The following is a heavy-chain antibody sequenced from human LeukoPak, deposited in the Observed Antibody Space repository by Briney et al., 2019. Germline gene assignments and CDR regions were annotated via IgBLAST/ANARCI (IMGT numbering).Heavy chain of an antibody. Sequence: GASVKVSCKASGYTFTSYYMHWVRQAPGQGLEWMGIINPTTGDTTYAQKFQGRLTMTRDMSTSTVYMELSSLTSEDTAVFYCARDRRGVYYYDSSGYYLGNWGQGTLVTVSS. CDR1: GYTFTSYY. CDR3: ARDRRGVYYYDSSGYYLGN. J-gene: IGHJ4*02. D-gene: IGHD3-22*01. V-gene: IGHV1-46*01. CDR2: INPTTGDT.